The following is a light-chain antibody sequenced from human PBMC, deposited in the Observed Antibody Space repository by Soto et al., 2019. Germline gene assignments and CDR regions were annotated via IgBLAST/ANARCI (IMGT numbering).Light chain of an antibody. CDR3: YSYAAHNSYV. CDR1: SSDVGGYNL. CDR2: EGS. V-gene: IGLV2-23*01. Sequence: QSALTQPASVSGSPGQSITISCTGSSSDVGGYNLVSWYQQHPGKASKLVIYEGSQRPSGVSNRFSGSRSSNTASLTISGLQAEDEADYYCYSYAAHNSYVFGTGTKVTVL. J-gene: IGLJ1*01.